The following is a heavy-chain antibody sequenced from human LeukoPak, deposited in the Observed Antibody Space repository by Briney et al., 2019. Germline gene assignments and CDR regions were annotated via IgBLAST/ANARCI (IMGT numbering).Heavy chain of an antibody. Sequence: GASVKVSCKASGYTFTSYAITWVRQAPGQGLEWMGWISTYNGNTNYAQKLQGRVTMTTDTSTSTAYMELSSLRSKDTAVYYCARDNSGKGFDYWGQGTLVTVSS. CDR3: ARDNSGKGFDY. D-gene: IGHD3-10*01. CDR1: GYTFTSYA. V-gene: IGHV1-18*01. J-gene: IGHJ4*02. CDR2: ISTYNGNT.